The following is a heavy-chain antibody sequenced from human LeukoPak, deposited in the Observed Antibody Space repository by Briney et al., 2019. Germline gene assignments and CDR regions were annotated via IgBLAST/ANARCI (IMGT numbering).Heavy chain of an antibody. CDR1: GFTFSSYG. CDR3: ARDVAGAGAPGMDFDDY. Sequence: RPGGSLRLSCAASGFTFSSYGMSWVRHAPGKGLEWVSGINWNGGSTEYADSVKGRFTISRDNAKNSLYLQMNSLRAEDTALYHCARDVAGAGAPGMDFDDYWGQGTLVTVSS. D-gene: IGHD1-26*01. CDR2: INWNGGST. J-gene: IGHJ4*02. V-gene: IGHV3-20*01.